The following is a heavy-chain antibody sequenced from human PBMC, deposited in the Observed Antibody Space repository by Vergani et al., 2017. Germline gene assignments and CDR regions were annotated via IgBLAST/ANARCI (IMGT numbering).Heavy chain of an antibody. Sequence: QVQLQESGPGLVKPSQTLSLTCTVSGGSISSGGYYWSWIRQHPGKGLEWIGYIYYSGSTYYNPSLKSRVTIFVDTSKNQFSLKLSSVTAADTAVYSCARLWMGYYYYMDVWGKGTTVTVSS. D-gene: IGHD5-12*01. J-gene: IGHJ6*03. CDR2: IYYSGST. V-gene: IGHV4-31*03. CDR3: ARLWMGYYYYMDV. CDR1: GGSISSGGYY.